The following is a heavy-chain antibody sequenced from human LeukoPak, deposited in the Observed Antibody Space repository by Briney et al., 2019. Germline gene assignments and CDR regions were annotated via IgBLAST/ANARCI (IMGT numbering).Heavy chain of an antibody. J-gene: IGHJ4*02. CDR1: GGSISSGGYS. CDR2: IYHSGST. D-gene: IGHD2-15*01. Sequence: SETLSLTCAVSGGSISSGGYSWSWIRQPPGKGLEWIGYIYHSGSTYYNPSLKSRVTILVDRSKNQFSLKLSSVTAADTAVYYCASEYCSGGSCYRFDYWGQGTLVTVSS. V-gene: IGHV4-30-2*01. CDR3: ASEYCSGGSCYRFDY.